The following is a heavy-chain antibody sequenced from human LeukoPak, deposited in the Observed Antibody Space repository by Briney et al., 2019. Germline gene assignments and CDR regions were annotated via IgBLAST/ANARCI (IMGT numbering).Heavy chain of an antibody. CDR1: GGSISSYY. D-gene: IGHD3-10*01. CDR2: IYYSGST. V-gene: IGHV4-59*01. CDR3: ARGITMVRGVPLDWFDP. J-gene: IGHJ5*02. Sequence: PSETLSLTCTVSGGSISSYYWSWIRQPPGKGLEWIGYIYYSGSTNYNPSLKSRVTISVDTSKNQFSLKLSSVTAADTAVYYCARGITMVRGVPLDWFDPWGQGALVTVSS.